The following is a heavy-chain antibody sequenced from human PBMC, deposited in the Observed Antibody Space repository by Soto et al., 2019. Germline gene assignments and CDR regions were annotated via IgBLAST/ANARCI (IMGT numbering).Heavy chain of an antibody. CDR2: IYYSGST. J-gene: IGHJ4*02. CDR1: GGSISSGGYY. CDR3: ARGDSGYYDSSGYYSY. V-gene: IGHV4-31*03. Sequence: QVQLQESGPGLVKPSQTLSLTCTVSGGSISSGGYYWSWIRQHPGKDLEWIGYIYYSGSTYYNPSLKSRVTISVDTSKNQFSLKLSSVTAADTAVYYCARGDSGYYDSSGYYSYWGQGTLVTVSS. D-gene: IGHD3-22*01.